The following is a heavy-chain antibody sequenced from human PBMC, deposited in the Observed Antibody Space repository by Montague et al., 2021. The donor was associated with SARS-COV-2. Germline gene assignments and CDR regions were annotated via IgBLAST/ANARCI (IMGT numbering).Heavy chain of an antibody. CDR1: GGSISSSSYY. CDR3: ARGTLSVNMALVVLLGGLYYFDS. D-gene: IGHD4/OR15-4a*01. J-gene: IGHJ4*02. Sequence: SETLPLTCTVSGGSISSSSYYWGWIRQPPGKGLEWIGSIYYSGSTYYNPSLKSRVTISVDTSKNQFSLKLSSVTAADTAVYYCARGTLSVNMALVVLLGGLYYFDSWGQGTLVAVSS. CDR2: IYYSGST. V-gene: IGHV4-39*01.